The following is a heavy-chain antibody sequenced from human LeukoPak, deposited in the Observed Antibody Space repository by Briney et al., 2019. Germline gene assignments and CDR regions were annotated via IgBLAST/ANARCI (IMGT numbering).Heavy chain of an antibody. CDR1: GGSFSGYY. CDR3: ARGRRVIDY. V-gene: IGHV4-34*01. CDR2: INHSGST. Sequence: SETLSLTCAVYGGSFSGYYWSWIRQPPGKGLEWIGEINHSGSTNYNPSLKSRVTTSVDTSKNQFSLKLSSVTAADTAVYYCARGRRVIDYWGQGTLVTVSS. D-gene: IGHD1-14*01. J-gene: IGHJ4*02.